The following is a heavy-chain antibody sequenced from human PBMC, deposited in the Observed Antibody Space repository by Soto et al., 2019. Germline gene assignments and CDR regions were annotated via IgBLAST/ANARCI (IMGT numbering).Heavy chain of an antibody. D-gene: IGHD3-10*01. Sequence: GGSLRLSCAASGFTFSNAWMSWVRQAPGKGLEWVGRIKSKTDGGTTDYAAPVKGRFTISRDDSKNTLYLQMNSLKTEDTAVYYCTSLPHSLNGESVYYYYYYMDVWGKGTTVTVSS. CDR3: TSLPHSLNGESVYYYYYYMDV. CDR1: GFTFSNAW. J-gene: IGHJ6*03. V-gene: IGHV3-15*01. CDR2: IKSKTDGGTT.